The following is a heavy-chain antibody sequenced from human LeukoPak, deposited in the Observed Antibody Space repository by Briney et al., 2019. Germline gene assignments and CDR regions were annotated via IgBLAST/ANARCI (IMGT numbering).Heavy chain of an antibody. D-gene: IGHD4-17*01. J-gene: IGHJ4*02. Sequence: GGSLRLSCAASGFTFSSYWMSWVRQAPGKGLEWVANIKQDGSEKYYVDSVKGRFTISRDNAKNSLYLQMNSLRAEDTAVYYCARLTPRPHDYGDYEDYWGQGTLVTVSS. CDR1: GFTFSSYW. V-gene: IGHV3-7*01. CDR3: ARLTPRPHDYGDYEDY. CDR2: IKQDGSEK.